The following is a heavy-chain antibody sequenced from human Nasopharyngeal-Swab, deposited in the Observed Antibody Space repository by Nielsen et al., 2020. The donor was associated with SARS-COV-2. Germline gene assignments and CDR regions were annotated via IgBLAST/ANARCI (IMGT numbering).Heavy chain of an antibody. CDR1: GFTFSDYY. V-gene: IGHV3-11*03. D-gene: IGHD5-24*01. CDR3: AGGDGFPEGDY. CDR2: ISSSSSYT. Sequence: GESLKISCAASGFTFSDYYMSWIRQAPGKGLEWVSYISSSSSYTNYADSVKGRFTISRDNAKNSLYLQMNSLRAEDTAVYYCAGGDGFPEGDYRGQGTLVTVSS. J-gene: IGHJ4*02.